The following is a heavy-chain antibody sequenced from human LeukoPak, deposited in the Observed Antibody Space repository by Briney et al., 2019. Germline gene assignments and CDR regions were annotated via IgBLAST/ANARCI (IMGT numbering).Heavy chain of an antibody. J-gene: IGHJ4*02. CDR1: VYTFSIYA. V-gene: IGHV3-23*01. CDR3: ATTWWPRGKFYN. D-gene: IGHD5-12*01. Sequence: TGGSLRLSCAASVYTFSIYAMSSVPEAPGRGRECGSDICGGGGSTYYADSVRGGDTISRDNSTNTLYLQMNSLRAGATAVFYFATTWWPRGKFYNWGQRTLVTVSS. CDR2: ICGGGGST.